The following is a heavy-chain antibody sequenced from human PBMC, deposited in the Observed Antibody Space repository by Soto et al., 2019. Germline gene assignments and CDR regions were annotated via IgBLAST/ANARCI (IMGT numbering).Heavy chain of an antibody. V-gene: IGHV5-10-1*01. J-gene: IGHJ6*03. CDR2: IDPSDSYT. CDR1: GNSFTSYW. CDR3: AKVPRDTTVTPLRLLYYYYMDV. Sequence: PGESLKISCKGSGNSFTSYWISWVRQMPGKGLEWMGRIDPSDSYTNYSPSFQGHVTISADKSISTAYLQWSSLKASDTAVYYCAKVPRDTTVTPLRLLYYYYMDVWGKGTTVTVSS. D-gene: IGHD4-4*01.